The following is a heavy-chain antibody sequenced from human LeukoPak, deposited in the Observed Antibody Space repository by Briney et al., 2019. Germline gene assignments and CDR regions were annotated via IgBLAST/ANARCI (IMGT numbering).Heavy chain of an antibody. Sequence: PSETLSLTCAVYGGSFSGYYWSWIRQPPGKGLEWIGEINHSGSTNYNPSLKSRVTISADTSKNQFSLKLSSVTAADTAVYYCASPGYCSGGSCRKPFDYWGQGTLVTVSS. CDR2: INHSGST. J-gene: IGHJ4*02. CDR1: GGSFSGYY. CDR3: ASPGYCSGGSCRKPFDY. V-gene: IGHV4-34*01. D-gene: IGHD2-15*01.